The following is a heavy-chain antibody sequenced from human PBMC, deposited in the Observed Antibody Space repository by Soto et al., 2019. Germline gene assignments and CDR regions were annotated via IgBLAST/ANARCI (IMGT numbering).Heavy chain of an antibody. V-gene: IGHV1-18*03. CDR3: ARDRDLTYFAH. D-gene: IGHD3-10*01. CDR2: ISAYNGNT. CDR1: GYTFTSYG. J-gene: IGHJ4*02. Sequence: QVQLVQSGAEVKKPGASVKVSCKASGYTFTSYGISWVRQAPGQGLEWMGWISAYNGNTNYAQKFQGRVTMTTDASTSAAYIELRSLRSHYMAVYYCARDRDLTYFAHWGQGTLVTVSS.